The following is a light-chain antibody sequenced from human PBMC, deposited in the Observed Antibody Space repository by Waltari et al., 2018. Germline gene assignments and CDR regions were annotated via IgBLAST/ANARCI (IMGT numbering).Light chain of an antibody. J-gene: IGKJ2*01. Sequence: DIQLTQSPSFLSESVGDRVIITCRASQGISSYLAWYQQKPGKAPKLLIYAASTLQSGVPSRFSGSGSGTEFTLTISSLQPEDFATYYCQQLNSYPRTFGQGTKLEIK. CDR2: AAS. V-gene: IGKV1-9*01. CDR1: QGISSY. CDR3: QQLNSYPRT.